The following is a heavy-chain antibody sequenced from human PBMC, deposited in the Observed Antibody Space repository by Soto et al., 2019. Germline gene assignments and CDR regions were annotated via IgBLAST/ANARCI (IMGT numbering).Heavy chain of an antibody. Sequence: GWSLRLSCAASGFTFSSYGMSWVRQAPGKGLEWVSGIGGNGGSTYYADSVKGRFTISRDNSKNTLYLQMNSLRAGDTAVYYCARGYYGDYLFDHWGQGTLVTVSS. D-gene: IGHD4-17*01. CDR2: IGGNGGST. CDR1: GFTFSSYG. CDR3: ARGYYGDYLFDH. V-gene: IGHV3-23*01. J-gene: IGHJ4*02.